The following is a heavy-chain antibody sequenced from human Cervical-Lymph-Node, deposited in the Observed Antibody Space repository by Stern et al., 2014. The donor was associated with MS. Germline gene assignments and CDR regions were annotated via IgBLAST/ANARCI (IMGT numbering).Heavy chain of an antibody. J-gene: IGHJ4*02. CDR3: ARDDGDY. Sequence: QLQLQESGPRLVKPSQTLSLTCTVSGGSISSGGYYWSWIRQHPGKGLEWIGHTYYGGTTYYTPSLKSRVIISEDTATNHFSLKLRSVTAADTAVYYCARDDGDYWGQGILVTVSS. V-gene: IGHV4-31*03. CDR2: TYYGGTT. CDR1: GGSISSGGYY.